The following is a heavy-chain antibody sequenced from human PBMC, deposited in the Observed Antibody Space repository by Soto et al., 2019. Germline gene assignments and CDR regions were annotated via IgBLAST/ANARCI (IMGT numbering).Heavy chain of an antibody. CDR1: SASRGVLG. D-gene: IGHD3-16*01. V-gene: IGHV4-4*07. CDR3: MRDGPKTLRDWFVP. J-gene: IGHJ5*02. CDR2: IYATGTT. Sequence: EPRYLRTTDSSASRGVLGCRWIRTNAGKGLEWIGRIYATGTTDYNPSLKSRVMMSVDTAKKQFSLKLRSVTAADTAVYYCMRDGPKTLRDWFVPSGQG.